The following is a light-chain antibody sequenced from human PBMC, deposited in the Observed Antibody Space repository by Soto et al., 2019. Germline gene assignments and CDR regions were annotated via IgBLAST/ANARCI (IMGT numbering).Light chain of an antibody. CDR1: QSVSSSY. J-gene: IGKJ1*01. CDR2: GTS. CDR3: QQYGTSPQT. V-gene: IGKV3-20*01. Sequence: EIVLTKDTGTLSLSPGERATLSCRSSQSVSSSYLAWYQQKPGQAPSLLIYGTSSRATGIPDRFSGSGYGTHFSLTISRLEPEDFAVYYCQQYGTSPQTFGQGTKVDI.